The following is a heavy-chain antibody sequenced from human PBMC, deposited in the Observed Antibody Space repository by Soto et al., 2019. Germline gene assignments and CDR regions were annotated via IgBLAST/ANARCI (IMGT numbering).Heavy chain of an antibody. Sequence: SETLSLTCNVSGDSISSVRYYWSWIRQHPEKGLEWIGYIYYSGTAQYSPSFKSRITMSVDTSKSQFSLKMTSLTAADTAIYYCARGFSTHSDW. CDR2: IYYSGTA. CDR1: GDSISSVRYY. V-gene: IGHV4-31*03. J-gene: IGHJ5*01. D-gene: IGHD3-3*01. CDR3: ARGFSTHSDW.